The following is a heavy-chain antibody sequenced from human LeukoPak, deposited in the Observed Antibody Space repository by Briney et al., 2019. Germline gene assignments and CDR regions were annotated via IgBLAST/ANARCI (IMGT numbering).Heavy chain of an antibody. CDR3: ARDLNWGLDY. D-gene: IGHD7-27*01. Sequence: GGSLRLSCAASGFTFSDYSVNWVRQAPGKGVEWISYISASSATIHYADSVKGRFSISRDNAKNSLYLQVNSLRAEDTAVYYCARDLNWGLDYWGQGTLVTVSS. CDR1: GFTFSDYS. CDR2: ISASSATI. J-gene: IGHJ4*02. V-gene: IGHV3-48*01.